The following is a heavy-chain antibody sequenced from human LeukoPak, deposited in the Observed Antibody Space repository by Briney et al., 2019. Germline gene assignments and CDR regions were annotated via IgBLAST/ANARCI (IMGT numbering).Heavy chain of an antibody. CDR3: ARDEYSSSWPYYFDY. V-gene: IGHV4-34*01. D-gene: IGHD6-13*01. CDR1: GGSFSGYY. J-gene: IGHJ4*02. CDR2: INHSGST. Sequence: SETLSLTCAVYGGSFSGYYWSWIRQPPGKGLEWIGEINHSGSTNYNPSLKSRVTISVDTSKNQFSLKLSSVTAADTAVYYCARDEYSSSWPYYFDYLGQGTLVTVSS.